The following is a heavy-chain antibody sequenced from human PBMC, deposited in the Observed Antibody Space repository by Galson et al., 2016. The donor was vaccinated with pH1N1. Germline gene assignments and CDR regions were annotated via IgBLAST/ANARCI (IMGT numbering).Heavy chain of an antibody. CDR3: TKLGIDAFDI. V-gene: IGHV3-30*02. Sequence: SLRLSCAASGFMFSSYGMHWVRQAPGEGLEWVTFIRSDGSNKYYSDSVKGRFTISRDSSQNTLYLQMNSLRIEDTAVYYCTKLGIDAFDIWGQGTMVTVSS. CDR1: GFMFSSYG. CDR2: IRSDGSNK. J-gene: IGHJ3*02. D-gene: IGHD7-27*01.